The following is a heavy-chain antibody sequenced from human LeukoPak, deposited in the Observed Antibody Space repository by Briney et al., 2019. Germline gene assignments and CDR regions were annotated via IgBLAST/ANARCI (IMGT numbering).Heavy chain of an antibody. CDR3: ARTPRNGYIEGY. Sequence: EASVKVSCKASGYTFTSYYMHWVRQAPGQGLEWMGWINPNSGGTNYAQKFQGRVTMTRDTSINTAYMELSSLRSEDTAVYYCARTPRNGYIEGYWGQGTLVTVSS. J-gene: IGHJ4*02. V-gene: IGHV1-2*02. CDR1: GYTFTSYY. D-gene: IGHD5-24*01. CDR2: INPNSGGT.